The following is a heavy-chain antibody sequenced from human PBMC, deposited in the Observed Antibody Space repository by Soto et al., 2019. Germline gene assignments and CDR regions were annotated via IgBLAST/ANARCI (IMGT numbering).Heavy chain of an antibody. CDR1: GFTFSSYA. D-gene: IGHD5-12*01. CDR3: AKVMGYSGYDSEFDY. CDR2: ISGSGGST. V-gene: IGHV3-23*01. J-gene: IGHJ4*02. Sequence: GGSLTLSCAASGFTFSSYAMSWVRQAPGKGLEWVSAISGSGGSTYYADSVKGRFTISRDNSKNTLYLQMNSLRAEDTAVYYCAKVMGYSGYDSEFDYWGQGTLVTVSS.